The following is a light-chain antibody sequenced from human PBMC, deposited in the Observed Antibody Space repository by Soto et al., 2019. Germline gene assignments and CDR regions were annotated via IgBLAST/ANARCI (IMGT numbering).Light chain of an antibody. CDR3: CSYAGSDTWV. CDR2: EGS. CDR1: SSDIGTYNL. J-gene: IGLJ2*01. V-gene: IGLV2-23*01. Sequence: QSALTQPASVSGSPGPSITISCIGSSSDIGTYNLVSWYQHHPGKAPKLIIYEGSLRPSGISYRFSASKSGNTASLTISGLQAEDEADYHCCSYAGSDTWVFGGGTKLTVL.